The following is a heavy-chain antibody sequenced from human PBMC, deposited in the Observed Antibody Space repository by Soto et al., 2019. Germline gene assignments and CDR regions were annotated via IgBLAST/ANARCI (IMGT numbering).Heavy chain of an antibody. CDR1: GFTFSSYS. V-gene: IGHV3-21*01. CDR2: ISSSSSYI. D-gene: IGHD3-22*01. J-gene: IGHJ3*02. CDR3: ATLFYSSGYDDAFDI. Sequence: EVQLVESGGGLVKPGGSLRLSCAASGFTFSSYSMNWVRQAPGKGLEWVSSISSSSSYIYYADSVKGRFTISRDNAKNSLYLQMNSLRAEDTAVYYCATLFYSSGYDDAFDIWGQGTMVTVSS.